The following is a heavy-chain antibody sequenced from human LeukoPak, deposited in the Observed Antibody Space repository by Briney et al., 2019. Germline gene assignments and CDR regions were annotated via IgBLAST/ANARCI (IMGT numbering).Heavy chain of an antibody. V-gene: IGHV4-59*08. J-gene: IGHJ6*03. Sequence: SETLSLTCTVSGGSISTYYWSWIRQSPGKGLEWIGYIYVTGTRYNPYLQSRVTISVDRSRNQFFLKMSSVTAADTAVYYCARHIGGGIEDMDVWGKGTKVIVSS. CDR3: ARHIGGGIEDMDV. CDR2: IYVTGT. CDR1: GGSISTYY. D-gene: IGHD3-16*02.